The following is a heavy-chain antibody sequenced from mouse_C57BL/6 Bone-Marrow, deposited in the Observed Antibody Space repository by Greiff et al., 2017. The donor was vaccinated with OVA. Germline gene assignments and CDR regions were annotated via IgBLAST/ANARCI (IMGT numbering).Heavy chain of an antibody. CDR3: TRDHTWEGYFDV. J-gene: IGHJ1*03. CDR1: GFTFSSYA. V-gene: IGHV5-9-1*02. D-gene: IGHD4-1*01. CDR2: ISSGGDYT. Sequence: EVKLVESGEGLVKPGGSLKLSCAASGFTFSSYAMSWVRQTPEKRLEWVAYISSGGDYTYYADTVKGRFTISRDNARNTLYLQMSSLKSEDTAMYYCTRDHTWEGYFDVWGTGTTVTVSS.